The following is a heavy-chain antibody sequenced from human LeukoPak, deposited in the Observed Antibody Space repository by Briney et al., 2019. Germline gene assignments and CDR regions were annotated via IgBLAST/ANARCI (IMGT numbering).Heavy chain of an antibody. Sequence: SETLSLTCTVYGGSISSYYWSWIRQPPGKGLEWIGYVYYSGSTNYNPSLKSRVTISVDTSKNQFSLKLTSVTAADTAVYYCARGDSGSFSQFDCWGQGTLVTVSS. CDR1: GGSISSYY. CDR3: ARGDSGSFSQFDC. J-gene: IGHJ4*02. CDR2: VYYSGST. D-gene: IGHD1-26*01. V-gene: IGHV4-59*01.